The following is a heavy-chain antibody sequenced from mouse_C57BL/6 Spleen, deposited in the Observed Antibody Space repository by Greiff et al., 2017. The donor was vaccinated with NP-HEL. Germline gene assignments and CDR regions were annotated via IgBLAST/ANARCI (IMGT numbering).Heavy chain of an antibody. CDR2: ISSGSSTI. D-gene: IGHD2-3*01. V-gene: IGHV5-17*01. J-gene: IGHJ4*01. Sequence: EVMLVESGGGLVKPGGSLKLSCAASGFTFSDYGMHWVRQAPEKGLEWVAYISSGSSTIYYADTVKGRFTISRDNAKNTLFLQMTSLRSEDTAMYYCARGGVGLLYYAMDYWGQGTSVTVSS. CDR1: GFTFSDYG. CDR3: ARGGVGLLYYAMDY.